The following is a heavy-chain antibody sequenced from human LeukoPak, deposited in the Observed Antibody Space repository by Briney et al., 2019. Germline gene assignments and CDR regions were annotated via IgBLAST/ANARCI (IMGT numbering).Heavy chain of an antibody. D-gene: IGHD3-10*01. CDR3: ARLGNTMVRGVINRPSYYYYYMDV. V-gene: IGHV4-34*01. CDR2: INHSGST. J-gene: IGHJ6*03. CDR1: GGSFSGYY. Sequence: PSETLSLTCAVYGGSFSGYYWSWIRQPPGKGLEWIGEINHSGSTNYNPSLKSRVTISVDTSKNQFSLKLSSVTAADTAVYYCARLGNTMVRGVINRPSYYYYYMDVWGKGTTVTISS.